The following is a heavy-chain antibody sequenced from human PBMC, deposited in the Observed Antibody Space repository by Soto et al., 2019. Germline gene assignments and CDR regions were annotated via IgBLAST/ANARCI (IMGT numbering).Heavy chain of an antibody. Sequence: GASLKVSCKASGGTFSSYAISWVRQAPGQGLEWMGGIIPIFGTANYAQKFQGRVTITADESTSTAYMELSSLRSEDTAVYYCARYEYSSSYGFFYYYGMDVWGQGTTVTVSS. J-gene: IGHJ6*01. D-gene: IGHD6-6*01. CDR3: ARYEYSSSYGFFYYYGMDV. CDR2: IIPIFGTA. V-gene: IGHV1-69*13. CDR1: GGTFSSYA.